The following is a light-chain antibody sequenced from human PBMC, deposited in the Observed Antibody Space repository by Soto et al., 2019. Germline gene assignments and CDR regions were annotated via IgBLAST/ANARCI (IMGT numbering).Light chain of an antibody. V-gene: IGKV1D-12*01. Sequence: DIQMTQSPSSVSASVGDRVTITCRASHNISSWLAWYQQKPGKAPKLLISAASSLQSGFPSRFTGSGSGTDFTRTISSLQPEDFATYYCQQTYTFPFTFGGGTKVWI. CDR3: QQTYTFPFT. J-gene: IGKJ4*01. CDR2: AAS. CDR1: HNISSW.